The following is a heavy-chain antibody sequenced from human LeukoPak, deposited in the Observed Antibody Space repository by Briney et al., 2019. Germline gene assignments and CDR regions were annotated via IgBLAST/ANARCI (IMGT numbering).Heavy chain of an antibody. Sequence: ASVKVSCKAPGGTFSSYAISWVRQAPGQGLEWMGGIIPIFGTANYAQKFQGRVTITADKSTSTAYMELSSLRSEDTAVYYCARAGVGSSSAYYYYYYYMDVWGKGTTVTVSS. CDR1: GGTFSSYA. J-gene: IGHJ6*03. V-gene: IGHV1-69*06. CDR2: IIPIFGTA. D-gene: IGHD6-6*01. CDR3: ARAGVGSSSAYYYYYYYMDV.